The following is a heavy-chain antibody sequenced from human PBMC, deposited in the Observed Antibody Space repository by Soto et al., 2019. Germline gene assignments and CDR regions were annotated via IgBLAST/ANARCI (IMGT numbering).Heavy chain of an antibody. J-gene: IGHJ4*02. V-gene: IGHV3-23*01. CDR3: AKDFSNFH. CDR1: GFTFNSFA. Sequence: GGSLRLSCAASGFTFNSFAMTWVRQAPGKGLEWVSCISGSGGSTYYADSVKGRFTISRDNSKNTLYLQMNSLRAEDTAVYYCAKDFSNFHWGQGTLVTVSS. D-gene: IGHD1-1*01. CDR2: ISGSGGST.